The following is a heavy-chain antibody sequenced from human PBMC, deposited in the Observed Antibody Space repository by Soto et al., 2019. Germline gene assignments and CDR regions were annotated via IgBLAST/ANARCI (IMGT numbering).Heavy chain of an antibody. D-gene: IGHD3-22*01. CDR2: ISWNSGSI. V-gene: IGHV3-9*01. J-gene: IGHJ4*02. Sequence: SLRLSCAASGFTFDDYAMHWVRQAPGKGLEWVSGISWNSGSIGYADSVKGRFTISRDNAKNSLYLQMNSLRAEDTALYYCAKGPMIEYYFDYWGQGTLVTVSS. CDR1: GFTFDDYA. CDR3: AKGPMIEYYFDY.